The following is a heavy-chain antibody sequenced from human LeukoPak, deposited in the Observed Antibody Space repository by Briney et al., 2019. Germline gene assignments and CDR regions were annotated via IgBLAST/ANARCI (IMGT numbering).Heavy chain of an antibody. CDR3: ARQEIGLRSFDP. CDR1: GGSISSSLYH. Sequence: TSETLSLTCTVSGGSISSSLYHWGWIRQSPGKNLEWLGSIYYTGTTHYHPSLKSRVTIFGYTSKNQFHLNLSSVTAADTAVYYCARQEIGLRSFDPWGQGTLVTVSS. D-gene: IGHD3/OR15-3a*01. CDR2: IYYTGTT. V-gene: IGHV4-39*01. J-gene: IGHJ5*02.